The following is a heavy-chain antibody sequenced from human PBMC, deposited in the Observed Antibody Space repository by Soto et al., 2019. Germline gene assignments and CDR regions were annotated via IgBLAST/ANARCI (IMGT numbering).Heavy chain of an antibody. Sequence: GGSMRLSCAAAWFTFSSYARSWVRQAPGKGLEWVSAISGSGGSTYYADSVKGRFTISRDNSKNTLYLQMNSLRAEDTAVYYCARWSQESYDSSGYYFLYWGQGTLVTVSS. D-gene: IGHD3-22*01. V-gene: IGHV3-23*01. CDR1: WFTFSSYA. J-gene: IGHJ4*02. CDR2: ISGSGGST. CDR3: ARWSQESYDSSGYYFLY.